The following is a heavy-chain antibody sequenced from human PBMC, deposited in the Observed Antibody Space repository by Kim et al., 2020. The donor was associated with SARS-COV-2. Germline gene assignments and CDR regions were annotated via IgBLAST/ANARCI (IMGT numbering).Heavy chain of an antibody. V-gene: IGHV3-23*01. D-gene: IGHD2-15*01. Sequence: GGSLRLPCAASGFTFSTYVMTWVRQAPGKGLEWVSSISPTGGGTYYAESVKGRFTSSRDNPNKTLYLQMNSLRAGDTAVYYCARVIASSGGWYDYYGMDV. CDR2: ISPTGGGT. J-gene: IGHJ6*01. CDR3: ARVIASSGGWYDYYGMDV. CDR1: GFTFSTYV.